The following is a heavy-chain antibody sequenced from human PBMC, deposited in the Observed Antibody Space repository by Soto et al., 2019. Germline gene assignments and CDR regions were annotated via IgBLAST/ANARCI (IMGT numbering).Heavy chain of an antibody. CDR2: IRSKAYGGTT. CDR1: GFTFGDYA. Sequence: GGSLRLSCTASGFTFGDYAMSWFRQAPGKGLEWVGFIRSKAYGGTTEYAASVKGRFTISRDDSKSIAYLQMNSLRAEDTAVYYCARMHSYGPLWGQGTQVTVSS. V-gene: IGHV3-49*03. CDR3: ARMHSYGPL. D-gene: IGHD5-18*01. J-gene: IGHJ4*02.